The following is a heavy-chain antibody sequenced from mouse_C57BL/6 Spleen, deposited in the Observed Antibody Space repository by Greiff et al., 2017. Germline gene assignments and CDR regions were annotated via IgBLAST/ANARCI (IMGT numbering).Heavy chain of an antibody. V-gene: IGHV5-15*01. CDR2: ISNLAYSI. CDR1: GFTFSDYG. CDR3: ARQGGNYVWYFDV. J-gene: IGHJ1*03. Sequence: EVHLVESGGGLVQPGGSLKLSCAASGFTFSDYGMAWVRQAPRKGPEWVAFISNLAYSIYYADTVTGRFTISRENAKNTLYLEMSSLRSEDTAMYYCARQGGNYVWYFDVWGTGTTVTVSS. D-gene: IGHD2-1*01.